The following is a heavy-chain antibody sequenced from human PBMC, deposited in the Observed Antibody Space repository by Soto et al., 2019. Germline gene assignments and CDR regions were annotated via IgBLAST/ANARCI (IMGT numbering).Heavy chain of an antibody. V-gene: IGHV4-39*01. D-gene: IGHD1-26*01. CDR1: GGSISSSSYY. CDR2: IYYSGST. Sequence: PSETLSLTCTVSGGSISSSSYYWGWIRQPPGKGLEWIGSIYYSGSTYYNPSLKSRVTISVDTSKNQFSLKLSSVTAADTAVYYCATPAGGGSYYNEQAFDIWGQGTMVTVSS. J-gene: IGHJ3*02. CDR3: ATPAGGGSYYNEQAFDI.